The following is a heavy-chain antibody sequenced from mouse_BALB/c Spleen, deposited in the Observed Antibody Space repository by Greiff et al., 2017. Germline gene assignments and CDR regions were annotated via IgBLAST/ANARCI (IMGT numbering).Heavy chain of an antibody. J-gene: IGHJ1*01. Sequence: VKLMESGAELMKPGASVKISCKATGYTFSSYWIEWVKQRPGHGLEWIGEILPGSGSTNYNEKFKGKATFTADTSSNTAYMQLSSLTSEDSAVYYCARGDGNYGYWYFDVWGAGTTVTVSS. CDR1: GYTFSSYW. CDR2: ILPGSGST. CDR3: ARGDGNYGYWYFDV. V-gene: IGHV1-9*01. D-gene: IGHD2-1*01.